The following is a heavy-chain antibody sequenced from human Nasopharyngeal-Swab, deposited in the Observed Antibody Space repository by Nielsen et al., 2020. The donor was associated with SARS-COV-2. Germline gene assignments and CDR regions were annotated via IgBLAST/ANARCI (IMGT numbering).Heavy chain of an antibody. CDR2: IIPNLGIA. V-gene: IGHV1-69*04. J-gene: IGHJ4*02. D-gene: IGHD6-13*01. CDR3: ARDGGGSWFLSFDY. CDR1: GDTFSSYA. Sequence: SVKVSCKASGDTFSSYAISWVRQAPGQGLEWMGRIIPNLGIANYAQKLQGRVTMTTDTSTSTAYMELRSLRSDNTAVYYCARDGGGSWFLSFDYWGQGTLVTVSS.